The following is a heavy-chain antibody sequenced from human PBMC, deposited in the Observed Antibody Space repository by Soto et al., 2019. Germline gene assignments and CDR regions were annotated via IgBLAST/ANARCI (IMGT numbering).Heavy chain of an antibody. CDR3: ARGGSSDWQVALDI. D-gene: IGHD6-19*01. Sequence: QVQQQPWGAGLLKPSETLSLTCTVYAGSFSHYYWNWIRQSPGKGLEWSGKIKHGGSSSYNPSLRRRVSISVDMSKNQFSLTLSSVTAAATAVYYCARGGSSDWQVALDIWGQGTMGPVSS. J-gene: IGHJ3*02. CDR2: IKHGGSS. V-gene: IGHV4-34*01. CDR1: AGSFSHYY.